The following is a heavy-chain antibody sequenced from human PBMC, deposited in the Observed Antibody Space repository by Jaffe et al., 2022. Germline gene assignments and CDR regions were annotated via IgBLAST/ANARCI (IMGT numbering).Heavy chain of an antibody. V-gene: IGHV4-38-2*02. CDR3: ARDHVTEQRYFDWLWGI. CDR1: GYSISSGYY. D-gene: IGHD3-9*01. J-gene: IGHJ4*02. Sequence: QVQLQESGPALVKPSETPSLTCAVSGYSISSGYYWGWIRQPPGKGLEWIGSIYHSGSTYYNPSLKSRVTISVDTSKNQFSLKLNSVTAADTAVYYCARDHVTEQRYFDWLWGIWGQGILVTVSS. CDR2: IYHSGST.